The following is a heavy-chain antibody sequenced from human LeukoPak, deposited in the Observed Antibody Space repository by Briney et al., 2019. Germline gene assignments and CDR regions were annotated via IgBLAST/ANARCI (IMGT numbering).Heavy chain of an antibody. CDR2: ISESGNT. D-gene: IGHD3-10*01. CDR1: GFTFSSYA. V-gene: IGHV3-23*01. J-gene: IGHJ5*02. CDR3: AKSARLRPFGWFDP. Sequence: GGSLRLSCAASGFTFSSYAMSWVRQAPGKGLEWVSAISESGNTYYADSVKGRFTISRDNSKNTVYLQMNSLRADDTALYYCAKSARLRPFGWFDPWGQGTLVTVSS.